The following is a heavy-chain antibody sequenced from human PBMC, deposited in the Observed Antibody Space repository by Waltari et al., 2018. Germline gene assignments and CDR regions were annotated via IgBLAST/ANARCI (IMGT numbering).Heavy chain of an antibody. V-gene: IGHV3-23*04. Sequence: EVQLVESGGGLVQPGGSLRLSCAASGFTFSSYAMSWVRQAPGKGLEWVSAISGSGGSTYDADAVKGGFTSSRDNSKHTLYLQMNSLRAEDTAVYYCAKAPRALGATKYSYFDYWGQGTLVTVSS. CDR2: ISGSGGST. CDR1: GFTFSSYA. D-gene: IGHD1-26*01. CDR3: AKAPRALGATKYSYFDY. J-gene: IGHJ4*02.